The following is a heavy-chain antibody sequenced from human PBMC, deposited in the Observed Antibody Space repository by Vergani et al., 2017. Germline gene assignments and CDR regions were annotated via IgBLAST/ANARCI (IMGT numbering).Heavy chain of an antibody. CDR3: ARHSTVEWLVKLGWIDP. CDR1: GASIRSRNYY. D-gene: IGHD6-19*01. J-gene: IGHJ5*02. CDR2: IYYSGST. Sequence: QLQLQESGPGLVKPSATLSLTCSVSGASIRSRNYYWGWIRQPPGKWLEWIASIYYSGSTYYNPSLKSRVTISVDTSKNQFSLKLSSVTAADTAVYFCARHSTVEWLVKLGWIDPWGQGILFTVSS. V-gene: IGHV4-39*01.